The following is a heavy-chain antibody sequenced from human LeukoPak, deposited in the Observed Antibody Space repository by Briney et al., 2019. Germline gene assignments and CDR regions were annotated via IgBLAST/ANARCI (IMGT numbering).Heavy chain of an antibody. V-gene: IGHV1-46*01. CDR1: GYTFTSYY. D-gene: IGHD6-13*01. CDR2: INPSGGST. CDR3: ARDRGYSSSSPYYYYMDV. J-gene: IGHJ6*03. Sequence: ASVKVSCKASGYTFTSYYMHWVRQAPGQGLEWMGIINPSGGSTRYAQKFQGRVTMTTDTSTSTAYMELRSLRSDDTAVYYCARDRGYSSSSPYYYYMDVWGKGTTVTVSS.